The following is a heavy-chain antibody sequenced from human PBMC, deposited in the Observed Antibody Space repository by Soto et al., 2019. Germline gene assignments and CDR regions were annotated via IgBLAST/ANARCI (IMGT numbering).Heavy chain of an antibody. Sequence: SETLSLTCTVSGGSISSGGYYWSWIRKHPGKGLEWIGYIYYSGSTYYNPSLKSRVTISVDTSKNQFSLKLSSVTAADTAVYYCARGYDSRAAAPLDYWGQGILVTVSS. D-gene: IGHD3-22*01. CDR3: ARGYDSRAAAPLDY. V-gene: IGHV4-31*03. J-gene: IGHJ4*02. CDR2: IYYSGST. CDR1: GGSISSGGYY.